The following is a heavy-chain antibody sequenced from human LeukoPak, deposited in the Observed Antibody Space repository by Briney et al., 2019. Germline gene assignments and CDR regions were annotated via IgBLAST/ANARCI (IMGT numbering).Heavy chain of an antibody. CDR1: GFTFSSYA. J-gene: IGHJ6*02. V-gene: IGHV3-23*01. CDR2: ISGSGGST. Sequence: GGSLRLSCAAPGFTFSSYAMSWVRQAPGKGLEWVSAISGSGGSTYYADSVKGRFTISRDNSKNTLYLQMNSLRAEDTAVYYCAKYYYDFWSGYPRYGMDVWGQGTTVTVSS. D-gene: IGHD3-3*01. CDR3: AKYYYDFWSGYPRYGMDV.